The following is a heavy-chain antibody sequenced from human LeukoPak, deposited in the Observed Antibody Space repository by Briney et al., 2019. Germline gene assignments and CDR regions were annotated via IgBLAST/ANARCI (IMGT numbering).Heavy chain of an antibody. Sequence: ASVKVSCKASGYTSTSTDINWVRQATGQGLEWMGWMNPNSGNTGYAQKFQGRVTMTRNTSINTAYMELSSLRSEDTAVYYCARGREYSSGPGFDYWAQGTLVTVSS. V-gene: IGHV1-8*01. CDR1: GYTSTSTD. J-gene: IGHJ4*02. D-gene: IGHD3-22*01. CDR3: ARGREYSSGPGFDY. CDR2: MNPNSGNT.